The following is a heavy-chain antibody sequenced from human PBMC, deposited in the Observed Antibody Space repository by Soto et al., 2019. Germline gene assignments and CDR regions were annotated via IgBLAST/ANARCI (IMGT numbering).Heavy chain of an antibody. CDR3: AKGGMVRGVIIFTYYFDY. J-gene: IGHJ4*02. V-gene: IGHV3-30*18. Sequence: PGGSLRLSCAASGFTFSSYGMHWVRQAPGKGLEWVAVISHDGSSKYYAESVKGRFTISRDNSKNTLYLQMNSQRAEDTAVYYCAKGGMVRGVIIFTYYFDYWGQGTLVTVSS. D-gene: IGHD3-10*01. CDR1: GFTFSSYG. CDR2: ISHDGSSK.